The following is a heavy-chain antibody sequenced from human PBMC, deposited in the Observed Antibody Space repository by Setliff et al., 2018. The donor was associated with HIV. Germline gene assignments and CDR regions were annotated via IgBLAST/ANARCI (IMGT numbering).Heavy chain of an antibody. Sequence: WASVKVSCKASGYTFSNYDINWVRQATGQGLEWVGWMNPNSGNTGYAQKFQGRVTLTRNTSISTAYMELSSLRSEDTAVYSCARVATVSRPGDYFDYWGQGTLVTVSS. CDR2: MNPNSGNT. D-gene: IGHD4-4*01. V-gene: IGHV1-8*01. CDR1: GYTFSNYD. J-gene: IGHJ4*02. CDR3: ARVATVSRPGDYFDY.